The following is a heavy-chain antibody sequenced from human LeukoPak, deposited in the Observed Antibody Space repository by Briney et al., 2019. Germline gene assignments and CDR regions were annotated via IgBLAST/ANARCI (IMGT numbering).Heavy chain of an antibody. CDR1: GFTFSSYA. D-gene: IGHD3-9*01. Sequence: PGGSLRLSCAASGFTFSSYAMSWDRQAPGKGLELVPAISGSGVSTYYADSEKGRFTIARANSKNTPYLQMNSMRAEDTAVYFFEQEAAYDILTGSFDYWGQGTLVTVSS. CDR3: EQEAAYDILTGSFDY. CDR2: ISGSGVST. J-gene: IGHJ4*02. V-gene: IGHV3-23*01.